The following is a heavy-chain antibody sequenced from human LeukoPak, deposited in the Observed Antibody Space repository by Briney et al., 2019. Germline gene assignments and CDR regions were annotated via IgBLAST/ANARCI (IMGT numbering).Heavy chain of an antibody. CDR1: GYTFTSYY. Sequence: ASVKVSCKASGYTFTSYYMHWVRQAPGQGLEWMGIINPSGGSTSYAQKFQGRVTMTRDTSTSTVYMELSSLRSEDTVVYYCARAAQDHSSSWYEGYFDYWGQGTLVTVSS. CDR2: INPSGGST. J-gene: IGHJ4*02. CDR3: ARAAQDHSSSWYEGYFDY. V-gene: IGHV1-46*01. D-gene: IGHD6-13*01.